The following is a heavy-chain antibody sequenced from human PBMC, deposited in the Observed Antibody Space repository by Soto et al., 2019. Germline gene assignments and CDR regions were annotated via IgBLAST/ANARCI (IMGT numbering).Heavy chain of an antibody. CDR3: ARHGFGSLHGLVDV. J-gene: IGHJ6*02. V-gene: IGHV4-59*08. D-gene: IGHD3-10*01. Sequence: QVQLQESGPGLVKPSETLFLTCTVSGGSITNYYCSWFRQPPGKGLEWIGYIKYNGYSAYNLSLKRRVTMSMDTSKTQFSLMLESVTATDTAVYYCARHGFGSLHGLVDVWGQGTTVIVSS. CDR1: GGSITNYY. CDR2: IKYNGYS.